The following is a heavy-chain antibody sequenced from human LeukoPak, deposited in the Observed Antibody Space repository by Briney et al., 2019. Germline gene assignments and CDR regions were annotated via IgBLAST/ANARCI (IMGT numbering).Heavy chain of an antibody. CDR3: ARGSPVLRYFDWLFFDY. CDR2: IYYSGST. V-gene: IGHV4-59*01. D-gene: IGHD3-9*01. J-gene: IGHJ4*02. CDR1: GGSISSYY. Sequence: SETLSLTCTVSGGSISSYYWSWIRQPAGKGLEWIGYIYYSGSTNYNPSLKSRVTISVDTSKNQFSLKLSSVTAADTAVYYCARGSPVLRYFDWLFFDYWGQGTLVTVSS.